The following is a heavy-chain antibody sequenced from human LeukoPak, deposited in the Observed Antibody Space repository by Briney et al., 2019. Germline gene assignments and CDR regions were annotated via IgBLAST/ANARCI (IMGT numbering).Heavy chain of an antibody. CDR1: GFTFSSYG. Sequence: GGSLRLSCAASGFTFSSYGMHWVRQAPGKGLEWVAVISYDGSNKYYADSVKGRFTISRDNSKNTLYLQMNSLRAEDTAVYYCAKDHEDILTGYYTPDYWGQGTLVTVSP. CDR3: AKDHEDILTGYYTPDY. CDR2: ISYDGSNK. D-gene: IGHD3-9*01. V-gene: IGHV3-30*18. J-gene: IGHJ4*02.